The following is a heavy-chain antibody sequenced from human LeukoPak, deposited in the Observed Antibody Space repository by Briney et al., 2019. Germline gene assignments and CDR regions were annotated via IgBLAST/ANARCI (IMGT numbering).Heavy chain of an antibody. CDR1: GYTFTSYD. D-gene: IGHD6-19*01. J-gene: IGHJ4*02. CDR2: MNPNSGNT. V-gene: IGHV1-8*03. CDR3: ARGRWGIAVAAYGY. Sequence: GASVKVSCKASGYTFTSYDINWVRQATGQGLEWMGWMNPNSGNTGYAQKFQGRVTITRNTSISTAYMELSSLRSEDTAVYYCARGRWGIAVAAYGYWGQGTLVTVSS.